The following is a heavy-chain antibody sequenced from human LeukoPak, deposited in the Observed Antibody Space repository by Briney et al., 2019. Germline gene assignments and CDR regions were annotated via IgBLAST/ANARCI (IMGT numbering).Heavy chain of an antibody. D-gene: IGHD2-2*01. CDR3: ALPAGDFDY. J-gene: IGHJ4*02. V-gene: IGHV3-30*03. CDR1: GFTFSTYG. Sequence: GGSLRLSCAASGFTFSTYGLHWVRQAPGKGLEWVAVISYDGRTKNYADSVKGRFTISRDNTKNTLFLQTNSLRPEDTAVYYCALPAGDFDYWGQGTLVTVSS. CDR2: ISYDGRTK.